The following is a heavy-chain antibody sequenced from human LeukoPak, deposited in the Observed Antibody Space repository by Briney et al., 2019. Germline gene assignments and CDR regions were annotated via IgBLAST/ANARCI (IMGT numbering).Heavy chain of an antibody. CDR2: IIPIFGTA. Sequence: SVKVSCKASGGTFSSYAISWVRQAPGQGLEWMGGIIPIFGTANYAQKFQGRVTITADKSTSTAYMELSSLRSDDTAVYYCARKNSSGWYGGFDYWGQGTLVTVSS. J-gene: IGHJ4*02. CDR1: GGTFSSYA. D-gene: IGHD6-19*01. CDR3: ARKNSSGWYGGFDY. V-gene: IGHV1-69*06.